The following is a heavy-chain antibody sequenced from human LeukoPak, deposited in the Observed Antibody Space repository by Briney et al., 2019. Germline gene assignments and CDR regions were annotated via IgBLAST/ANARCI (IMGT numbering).Heavy chain of an antibody. J-gene: IGHJ4*02. CDR3: ARASYDFWSGYYIHFDY. D-gene: IGHD3-3*01. Sequence: SETLSLTCTVSGGSISSSSYYWGWIRQPPGKGLEWIGSIYYSGSTYYNPSLKSRVTISVDTSKNQFSLKLSSVTAADTAVYYCARASYDFWSGYYIHFDYWGQGTLVTVSS. CDR2: IYYSGST. CDR1: GGSISSSSYY. V-gene: IGHV4-39*01.